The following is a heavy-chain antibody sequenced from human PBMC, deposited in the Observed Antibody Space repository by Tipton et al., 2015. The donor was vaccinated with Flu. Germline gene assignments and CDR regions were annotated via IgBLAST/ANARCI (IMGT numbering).Heavy chain of an antibody. V-gene: IGHV4-39*07. CDR1: SGSIRSTNYF. Sequence: TLSLTCTVSSGSIRSTNYFCAWIRQPPGKRLELIGSIYPSGTTYYNPSLKSRVTISVDTSKSQFSLKLTSVTAADTAVYYCARDDSVIPRPLIYWGQGTLVTVSS. J-gene: IGHJ4*02. D-gene: IGHD2-21*02. CDR3: ARDDSVIPRPLIY. CDR2: IYPSGTT.